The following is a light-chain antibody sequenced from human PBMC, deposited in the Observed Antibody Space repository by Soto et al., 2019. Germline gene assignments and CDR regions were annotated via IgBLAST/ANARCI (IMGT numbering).Light chain of an antibody. CDR2: RNS. CDR1: QSLVGSDGVTY. CDR3: MQAKDLPHT. J-gene: IGKJ2*01. V-gene: IGKV2-24*01. Sequence: IVMTQTPLSSRVILGQPASISCRSSQSLVGSDGVTYLTWLQQRPGQPPRLLIYRNSARFLGAPDRFRGSGAGTDFTLEIRRVEPEDCGIYYCMQAKDLPHTFGQGTKLEIE.